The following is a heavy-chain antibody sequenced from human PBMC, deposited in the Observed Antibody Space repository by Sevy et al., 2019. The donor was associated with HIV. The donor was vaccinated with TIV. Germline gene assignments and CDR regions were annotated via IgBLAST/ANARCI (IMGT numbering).Heavy chain of an antibody. V-gene: IGHV3-23*01. CDR1: GFTFSSYA. J-gene: IGHJ3*02. Sequence: GGSLRLSCAASGFTFSSYAMSWVRQAPGKGLEWVSAISGSGGSTYYADSVKGRFTISTDNSKNTMYLQMNSLRAEDTGVYDCAKDLVIVVVKLDAFDIWGQGTMVTVSS. CDR2: ISGSGGST. D-gene: IGHD3-22*01. CDR3: AKDLVIVVVKLDAFDI.